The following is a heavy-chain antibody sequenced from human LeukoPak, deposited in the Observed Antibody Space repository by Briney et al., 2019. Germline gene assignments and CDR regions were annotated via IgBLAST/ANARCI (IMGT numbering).Heavy chain of an antibody. D-gene: IGHD3-10*01. J-gene: IGHJ4*02. CDR1: GFTFSSYA. CDR2: ISYDGSNK. CDR3: ARDFGY. V-gene: IGHV3-30-3*01. Sequence: GGSLRLSCAASGFTFSSYAMHWVRQAPARGLEWVAVISYDGSNKHYADSVKGRFTISRDNSKNTLYLQMNSLRAEDAAVYCCARDFGYWGQGSLVSVSS.